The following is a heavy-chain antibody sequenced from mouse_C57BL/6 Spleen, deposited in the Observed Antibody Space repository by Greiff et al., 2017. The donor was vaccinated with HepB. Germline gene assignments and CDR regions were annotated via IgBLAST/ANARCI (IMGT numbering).Heavy chain of an antibody. V-gene: IGHV1-72*01. CDR2: IDPNSGGT. CDR3: ASGGYEGYWDFYY. Sequence: QVQLQQPGAELVKPGASVKLSCKASGYTFTSYWMHWVKQRPGRGLEWIGRIDPNSGGTKYNEKFKSKATLTVDKPSSTPYLQLSSLPSEDSAVYECASGGYEGYWDFYYWGKGTTLTVSS. D-gene: IGHD2-3*01. J-gene: IGHJ2*01. CDR1: GYTFTSYW.